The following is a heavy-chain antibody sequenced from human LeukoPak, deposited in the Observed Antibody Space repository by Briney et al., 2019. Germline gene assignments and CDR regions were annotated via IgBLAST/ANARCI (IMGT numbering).Heavy chain of an antibody. CDR3: ARYVTMVRGVITKFDY. CDR1: GYTFTGYY. CDR2: INPNSGGT. D-gene: IGHD3-10*01. Sequence: ASVKVSCKASGYTFTGYYMHWVRQAPGQGLEWMGWINPNSGGTNYAQKFQGRVTMTRDTSISTAYMELSRLRSDDTAVYYCARYVTMVRGVITKFDYWGQGTLVTVSS. V-gene: IGHV1-2*02. J-gene: IGHJ4*02.